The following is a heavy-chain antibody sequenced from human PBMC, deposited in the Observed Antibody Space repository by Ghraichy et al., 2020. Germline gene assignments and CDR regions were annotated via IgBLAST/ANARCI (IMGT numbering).Heavy chain of an antibody. V-gene: IGHV1-2*06. CDR3: ARAPRKSGIIVVVPAAYDY. CDR1: GYTFTGYY. D-gene: IGHD2-2*01. Sequence: ASVKVSCKASGYTFTGYYMHWVRQAPGQGLEWMGRINPNSGGTNYAQKFQGRVTMTRDTSISTAYMELSRLRSDDTAVYYCARAPRKSGIIVVVPAAYDYWGQGTLVTVSS. CDR2: INPNSGGT. J-gene: IGHJ4*02.